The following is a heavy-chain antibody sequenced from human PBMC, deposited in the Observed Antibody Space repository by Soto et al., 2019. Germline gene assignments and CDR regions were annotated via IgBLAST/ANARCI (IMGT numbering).Heavy chain of an antibody. J-gene: IGHJ4*02. CDR1: GYTFTNYD. D-gene: IGHD2-15*01. CDR2: MDPKSGNT. CDR3: ARGRGWRDY. Sequence: QVQLVQSGAEVKKPGASVKVSCKASGYTFTNYDINWVRQAPGQGLEWMGWMDPKSGNTDYAQKFQGRVTITRNTSLSTAYLEVSSLSSEDTAVYFCARGRGWRDYWGQGTLVTVS. V-gene: IGHV1-8*01.